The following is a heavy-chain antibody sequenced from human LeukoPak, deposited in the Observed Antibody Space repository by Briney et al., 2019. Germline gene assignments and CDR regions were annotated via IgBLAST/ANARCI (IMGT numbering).Heavy chain of an antibody. CDR3: APELLTMIVVAFDY. Sequence: GGTLRLSCAASGFTFSSYGMSWVRQAPGKGLEWVSAISGSGGSTYYADSVKGRFTISRDNSKNTLYLQMNSLRAEDTAVYYCAPELLTMIVVAFDYWGQGTLVTVSS. J-gene: IGHJ4*02. V-gene: IGHV3-23*01. D-gene: IGHD3-22*01. CDR2: ISGSGGST. CDR1: GFTFSSYG.